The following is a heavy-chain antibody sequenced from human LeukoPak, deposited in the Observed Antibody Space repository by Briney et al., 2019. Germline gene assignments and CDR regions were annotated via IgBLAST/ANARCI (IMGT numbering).Heavy chain of an antibody. Sequence: ASVTVSFKASGYTFTIYGISLVRQAPAQGLEWMGWISAYNGNTNYAQKLQGRVTMTTDTSTSTAYMELRSLRSDDTAVYYCARDVGSGYDPSLIFACWGQGTLVTVSS. V-gene: IGHV1-18*01. D-gene: IGHD5-12*01. CDR2: ISAYNGNT. CDR1: GYTFTIYG. J-gene: IGHJ4*02. CDR3: ARDVGSGYDPSLIFAC.